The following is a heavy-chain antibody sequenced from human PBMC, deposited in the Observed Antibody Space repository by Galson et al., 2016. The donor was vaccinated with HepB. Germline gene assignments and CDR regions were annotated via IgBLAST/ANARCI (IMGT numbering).Heavy chain of an antibody. CDR2: ISRSGDST. V-gene: IGHV3-23*01. CDR3: VQGSTAPAV. CDR1: GFTFNNYG. D-gene: IGHD1-26*01. J-gene: IGHJ6*04. Sequence: SLRLSCAASGFTFNNYGMTWVRQAPGKGLEVVSSISRSGDSTDYADSVKGRFTISSENSKNTLSLQMNSLRAEDTAVFYCVQGSTAPAVWGKGTTGTVSS.